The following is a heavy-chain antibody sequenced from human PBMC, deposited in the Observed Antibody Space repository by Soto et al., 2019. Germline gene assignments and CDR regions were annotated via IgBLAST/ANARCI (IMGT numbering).Heavy chain of an antibody. Sequence: SETLSLTCTVSGGSISSYYWSWIRQPPGKGLEWIGYIYYSGSTNYNPSLKSRVTISVDTSKNQFSLKLSSVTAADTSVYYCASLLGYCSSTSCYLSAFDIWGQGTMVIVSS. CDR2: IYYSGST. CDR1: GGSISSYY. D-gene: IGHD2-2*01. J-gene: IGHJ3*02. CDR3: ASLLGYCSSTSCYLSAFDI. V-gene: IGHV4-59*08.